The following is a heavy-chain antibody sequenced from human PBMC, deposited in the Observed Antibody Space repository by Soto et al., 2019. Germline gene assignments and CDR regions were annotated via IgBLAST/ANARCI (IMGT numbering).Heavy chain of an antibody. Sequence: QVQLQESGPGLVKPSQTLSLTCTVSGGSISSGGYYWSWIRQHPGKGLEWIGYIYYSGSTYYNPSLKSRVTLSVDTSKNQFSLKLSSVTAADTAVYYCARDPAQEMHGIWSGYYADWYFDLWGRGTLVTVSS. CDR3: ARDPAQEMHGIWSGYYADWYFDL. J-gene: IGHJ2*01. CDR2: IYYSGST. D-gene: IGHD3-3*01. V-gene: IGHV4-31*03. CDR1: GGSISSGGYY.